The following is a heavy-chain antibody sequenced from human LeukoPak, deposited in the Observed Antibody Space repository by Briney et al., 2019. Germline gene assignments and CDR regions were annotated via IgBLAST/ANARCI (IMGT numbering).Heavy chain of an antibody. CDR3: VNDNFCPESTFEG. CDR2: ISRYGDET. V-gene: IGHV3-43*02. J-gene: IGHJ3*01. Sequence: PGGSLRLSCAASGFTFEKYAMHWVRQTPGKGLEWVALISRYGDETFYADSVKGRFTISRDNSRNSLFLQMDSLRTEDTALYYYVNDNFCPESTFEGCGQGAMVTVSS. CDR1: GFTFEKYA. D-gene: IGHD3-3*01.